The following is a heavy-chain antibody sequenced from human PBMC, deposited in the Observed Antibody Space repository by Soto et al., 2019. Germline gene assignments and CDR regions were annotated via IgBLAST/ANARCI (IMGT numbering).Heavy chain of an antibody. CDR3: TRGRDAYKGGNY. CDR2: IHPSGSF. J-gene: IGHJ4*02. V-gene: IGHV4-34*08. Sequence: QVQLQQWGAGLLKPSETLSLTCAVHGGTFSNYYCSWIRQSPGEGLEWIGEIHPSGSFNYNPSLKSRVTISLDSSKTQFSLRLSSVTPADTAVYFCTRGRDAYKGGNYWGQGTLVSVSS. CDR1: GGTFSNYY. D-gene: IGHD3-16*01.